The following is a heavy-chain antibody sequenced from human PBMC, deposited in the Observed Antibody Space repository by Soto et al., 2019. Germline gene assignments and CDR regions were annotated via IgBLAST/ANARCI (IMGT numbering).Heavy chain of an antibody. Sequence: GASVKVSCKASGYTFTSYGISWVRQAPGQGLEWMGWISAYNGNTNYAQKLQGRVTMTTDTSTSTAYMELRGLRSDDTAVYYCARDFLSGYSSSWLYFDFWGQGTLVPVSS. CDR2: ISAYNGNT. CDR1: GYTFTSYG. CDR3: ARDFLSGYSSSWLYFDF. J-gene: IGHJ4*02. V-gene: IGHV1-18*01. D-gene: IGHD6-13*01.